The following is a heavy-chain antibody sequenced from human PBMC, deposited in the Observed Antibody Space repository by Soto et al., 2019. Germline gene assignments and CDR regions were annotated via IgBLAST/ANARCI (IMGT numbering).Heavy chain of an antibody. CDR1: GGSISSGGYY. J-gene: IGHJ5*02. Sequence: PSETLSLTCTVSGGSISSGGYYWIWIRQHPWKGLEWIGYIYYSGSTYYNPSLKSRVTISVDTSKNQFSLKLSSVTAADTAVYYCARDRVPDYYDSSGYYPWGQGTLVTVSS. V-gene: IGHV4-31*03. CDR2: IYYSGST. D-gene: IGHD3-22*01. CDR3: ARDRVPDYYDSSGYYP.